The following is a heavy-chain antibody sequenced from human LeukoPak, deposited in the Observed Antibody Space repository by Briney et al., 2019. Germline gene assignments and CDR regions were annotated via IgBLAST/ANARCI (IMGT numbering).Heavy chain of an antibody. CDR1: GFTFSRYW. V-gene: IGHV3-74*01. D-gene: IGHD3-22*01. Sequence: PGGSLRLSCAASGFTFSRYWMHWVRQAPGQGLVWVSRINSDGSSTSYADSVKGRFTISRDNAKNTLYLQMNSLRAEDTAVYYCAREAYDSSGYYYGGGFDYWGQRTLLTVSS. CDR2: INSDGSST. J-gene: IGHJ4*02. CDR3: AREAYDSSGYYYGGGFDY.